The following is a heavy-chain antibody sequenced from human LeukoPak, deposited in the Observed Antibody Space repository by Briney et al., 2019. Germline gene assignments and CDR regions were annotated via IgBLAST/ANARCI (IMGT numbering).Heavy chain of an antibody. CDR3: ARDYENGRFDY. J-gene: IGHJ4*02. V-gene: IGHV3-53*01. D-gene: IGHD3-16*01. Sequence: GGSLRLSCAASGFTVSSNYMSWVRQAPGKGLEWVSVIYSGGSTYYADSVKGRFTISRDNSKNTLYLQMNSLRAEDTAVYYCARDYENGRFDYWGQGTLVTVSS. CDR2: IYSGGST. CDR1: GFTVSSNY.